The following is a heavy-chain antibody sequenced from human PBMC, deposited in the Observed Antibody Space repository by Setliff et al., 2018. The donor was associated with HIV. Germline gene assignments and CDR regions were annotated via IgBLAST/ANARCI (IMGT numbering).Heavy chain of an antibody. D-gene: IGHD3-16*01. CDR2: IYHSGTT. J-gene: IGHJ4*02. V-gene: IGHV4-4*02. Sequence: SETLSLTCAVSGGAIDDINWWNWVRQSPGKGLEWIGEIYHSGTTNYNPSLKSRVTISVDTSKNQFSLKLSSVTAADTAVYYCASRLGGTFDYWGQGTLVIVSS. CDR3: ASRLGGTFDY. CDR1: GGAIDDINW.